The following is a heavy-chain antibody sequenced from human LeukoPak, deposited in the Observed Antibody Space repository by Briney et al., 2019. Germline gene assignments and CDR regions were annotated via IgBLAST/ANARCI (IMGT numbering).Heavy chain of an antibody. CDR3: ARDWWLQDYYYGMDV. J-gene: IGHJ6*02. D-gene: IGHD5-12*01. CDR2: ISSYNGNT. V-gene: IGHV1-18*01. CDR1: GYTFTTYG. Sequence: ASVKVSCKASGYTFTTYGISWVRQAPGQGLEWMGWISSYNGNTNYAQKLQGRVTMTTDTSTSTAYMELRSLISDDTAVYYCARDWWLQDYYYGMDVWGQGTTVTVSS.